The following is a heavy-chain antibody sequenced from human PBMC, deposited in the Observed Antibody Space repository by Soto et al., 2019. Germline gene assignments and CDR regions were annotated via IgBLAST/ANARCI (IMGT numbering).Heavy chain of an antibody. CDR1: GGSIISSNYY. J-gene: IGHJ3*02. CDR2: IYCSGAT. CDR3: ARGGVTANAFDI. Sequence: SETLSVTSTVAGGSIISSNYYWGWINQPPGKGLEWIGRIYCSGATYYNPSLKSRVTISVDKSKNQIFLKLNSVTAADTAVYYCARGGVTANAFDIWGQGTMVTVSS. D-gene: IGHD2-21*02. V-gene: IGHV4-39*07.